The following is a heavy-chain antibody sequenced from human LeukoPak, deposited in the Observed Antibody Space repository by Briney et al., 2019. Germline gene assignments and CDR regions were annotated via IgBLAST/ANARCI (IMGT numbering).Heavy chain of an antibody. V-gene: IGHV3-30*04. CDR2: ISYDGSNK. CDR1: GFTFSSYA. J-gene: IGHJ4*02. Sequence: PGRSLRLSCAASGFTFSSYAMHWVRQAPGKGLEWVAVISYDGSNKYYADSVKGRFTISRDNSKNTLYLQMNSLRAEDTAVYYCARDLRGIVVVPAATYWGQGTLVTVSS. CDR3: ARDLRGIVVVPAATY. D-gene: IGHD2-2*01.